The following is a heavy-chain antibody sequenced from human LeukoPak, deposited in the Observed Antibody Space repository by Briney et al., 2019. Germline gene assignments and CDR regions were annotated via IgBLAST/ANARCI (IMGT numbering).Heavy chain of an antibody. J-gene: IGHJ4*02. Sequence: GGSLRLSCAASGFTFSDNYMSWIRQAPGKGLEWVAVISYDGSNKYYADSVKGRFTISRDNSKNTLYLQMNSLRAEDTAVYYCAKDHDYGDYAPFDYWGQGTLVTVSS. CDR1: GFTFSDNY. CDR2: ISYDGSNK. CDR3: AKDHDYGDYAPFDY. D-gene: IGHD4-17*01. V-gene: IGHV3-30*18.